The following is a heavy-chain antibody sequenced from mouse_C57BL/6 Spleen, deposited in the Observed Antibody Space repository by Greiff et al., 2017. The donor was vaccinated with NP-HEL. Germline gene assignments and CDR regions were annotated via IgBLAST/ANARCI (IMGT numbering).Heavy chain of an antibody. Sequence: EVKLQESGPGLVKPSQSLSLTCSVTGYSITSGYYWNWIRQFPGNKLEWMGYISYDGSNNYNPSLKNRISITRDTSKNQFFLKLNSVTTEDTATYYCARDDDGYPYYAMDYWCQGTSVTVSS. D-gene: IGHD2-3*01. V-gene: IGHV3-6*01. CDR3: ARDDDGYPYYAMDY. CDR2: ISYDGSN. CDR1: GYSITSGYY. J-gene: IGHJ4*01.